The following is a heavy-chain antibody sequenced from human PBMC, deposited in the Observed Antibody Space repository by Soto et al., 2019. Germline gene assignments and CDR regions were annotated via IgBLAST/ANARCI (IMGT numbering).Heavy chain of an antibody. Sequence: QVQLVQSGAEVKKPGSSVKVSCKASGGTFSSYAISWVRQAPGQGLEWMGGIIPIFGTANYAQQFQGRVTINADESTSTAYMELRSLRSEDTAVDYYARESGSYSRNDAFDIWGQGTMVTVSS. CDR2: IIPIFGTA. D-gene: IGHD1-26*01. CDR1: GGTFSSYA. J-gene: IGHJ3*02. V-gene: IGHV1-69*12. CDR3: ARESGSYSRNDAFDI.